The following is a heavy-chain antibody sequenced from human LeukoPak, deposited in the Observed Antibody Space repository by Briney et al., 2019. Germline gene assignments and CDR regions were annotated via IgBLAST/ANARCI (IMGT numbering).Heavy chain of an antibody. V-gene: IGHV1-69*01. CDR3: ARPITYYYDSSGYFPFDY. CDR1: GGTFSSYA. CDR2: IIPIFGTA. D-gene: IGHD3-22*01. Sequence: RAASVNVSCKASGGTFSSYAISWVRQAPGQGLEWMGGIIPIFGTANYAQKFQGRVTITADESTSTAYMELSSLRSEDTAVYYCARPITYYYDSSGYFPFDYWGQGTLVTVSS. J-gene: IGHJ4*02.